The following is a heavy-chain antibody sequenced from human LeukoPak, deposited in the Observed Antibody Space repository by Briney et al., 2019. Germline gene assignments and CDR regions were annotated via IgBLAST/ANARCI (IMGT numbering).Heavy chain of an antibody. J-gene: IGHJ5*02. CDR1: GYTFTSYG. D-gene: IGHD3-3*01. CDR3: ARETTITIFGVVLRWFDP. CDR2: ISAYNGNT. V-gene: IGHV1-18*01. Sequence: ASVKVSCKASGYTFTSYGISWVRQAPGQGLEWMGWISAYNGNTNYAQKLQGRVTMTTDTSTSTAYMELSSLRSEDTAVYYCARETTITIFGVVLRWFDPWGQGTLVTVPS.